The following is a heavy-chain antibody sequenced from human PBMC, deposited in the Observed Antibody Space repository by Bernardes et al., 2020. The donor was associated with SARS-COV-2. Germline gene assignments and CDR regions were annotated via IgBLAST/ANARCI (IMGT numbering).Heavy chain of an antibody. Sequence: SLPPSCAASGFTFRSSAMHWVRQAPGPGLEWVAVISYDGRNQYYADSVKGRFTISRDNSKNTLYLQMNSLRAEDTAVYYCARDLLPHYGMDVWGQGTTVTVSS. CDR2: ISYDGRNQ. J-gene: IGHJ6*02. V-gene: IGHV3-30-3*01. CDR1: GFTFRSSA. D-gene: IGHD2-21*01. CDR3: ARDLLPHYGMDV.